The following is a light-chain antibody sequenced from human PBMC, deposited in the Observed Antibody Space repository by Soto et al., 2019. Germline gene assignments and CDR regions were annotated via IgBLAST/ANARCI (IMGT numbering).Light chain of an antibody. Sequence: EIALTQSQATLSFSPRARANLYCSSSQSVSSNYLAWYQQKPGQAPRFLIYGASTRANGIPDRFSGSGSGTDFTLTISRLEPEDFAVYFCQQSGSSPLTFGGGTKVDI. CDR2: GAS. V-gene: IGKV3-20*01. CDR1: QSVSSNY. CDR3: QQSGSSPLT. J-gene: IGKJ4*01.